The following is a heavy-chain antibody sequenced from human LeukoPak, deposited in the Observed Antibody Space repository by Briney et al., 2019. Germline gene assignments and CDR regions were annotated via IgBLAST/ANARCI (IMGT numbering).Heavy chain of an antibody. CDR2: IRYDGSNK. D-gene: IGHD3-22*01. Sequence: GVLRLSCAASGFTFSSYGMHWVRQAPGKGLEWVAFIRYDGSNKYYADSVKGRFTISRDNSKNTLYLQMNSLRAEDTAVYYCAKDGSSGYYYEGIYFDYWGQGTLVTVSS. CDR3: AKDGSSGYYYEGIYFDY. V-gene: IGHV3-30*02. CDR1: GFTFSSYG. J-gene: IGHJ4*02.